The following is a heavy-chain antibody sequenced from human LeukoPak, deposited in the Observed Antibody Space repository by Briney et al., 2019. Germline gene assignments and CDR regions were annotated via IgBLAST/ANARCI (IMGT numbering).Heavy chain of an antibody. V-gene: IGHV3-74*01. Sequence: PGGSLRLSCAASGFTFSSYWMHWVRQAPGKGLLWVSRINPDGSTTNYADSVQGRFTISRDNAKNMLYLQMNSLRAEDTAVYYCVRDLRESDFWGQGTLVTVSS. CDR2: INPDGSTT. J-gene: IGHJ4*02. CDR3: VRDLRESDF. CDR1: GFTFSSYW.